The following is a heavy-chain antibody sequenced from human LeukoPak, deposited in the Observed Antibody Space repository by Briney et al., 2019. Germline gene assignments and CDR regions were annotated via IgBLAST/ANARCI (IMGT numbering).Heavy chain of an antibody. CDR2: IYPGDSRT. CDR3: ARQLGITKDFLYFDL. Sequence: GESLKISCRGSGYSFNTYWIGWVRQMPGKGLEWMGIIYPGDSRTIYSPSFQGQVSMSVDKSINTAYLHWSSLKASDTAMYYCARQLGITKDFLYFDLWGRGTLVTVPS. D-gene: IGHD3-16*01. J-gene: IGHJ2*01. CDR1: GYSFNTYW. V-gene: IGHV5-51*01.